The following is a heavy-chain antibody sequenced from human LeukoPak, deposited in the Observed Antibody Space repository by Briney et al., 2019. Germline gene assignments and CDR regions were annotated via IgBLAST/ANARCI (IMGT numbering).Heavy chain of an antibody. D-gene: IGHD2-21*01. CDR3: ARHVASYDFDF. Sequence: SETLSLTCSVPGGSISDDNYYWGWIRQPPGKGLEWIGSIYNSGSTYYNPSLKSRVTVSVDRPKNHFSLKLNSVTAADTAVYYCARHVASYDFDFWGQGILVTVSS. J-gene: IGHJ4*02. V-gene: IGHV4-39*01. CDR1: GGSISDDNYY. CDR2: IYNSGST.